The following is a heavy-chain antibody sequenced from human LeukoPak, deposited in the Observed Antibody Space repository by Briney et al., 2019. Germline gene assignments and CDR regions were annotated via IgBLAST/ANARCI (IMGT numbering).Heavy chain of an antibody. CDR1: GFTFSSYA. CDR2: ISDTDDST. J-gene: IGHJ6*02. D-gene: IGHD5-18*01. CDR3: AKDERGYSYGSYYYYYGMDV. Sequence: GGSLRLSCAASGFTFSSYAMNWVRQAPGKGLEWVSSISDTDDSTYDADSVKGRFSISRDNSKNTLYLQMNSLRAEDTAVYYCAKDERGYSYGSYYYYYGMDVWGQGTTVTVSS. V-gene: IGHV3-23*01.